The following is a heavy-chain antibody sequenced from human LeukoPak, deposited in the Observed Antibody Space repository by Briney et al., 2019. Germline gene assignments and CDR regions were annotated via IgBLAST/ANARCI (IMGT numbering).Heavy chain of an antibody. CDR2: INHSGGT. Sequence: SETLSLTCAVSGGSFSGYYWSWIRQPPGKGLEWIGEINHSGGTKYNPSLKSRVTISVDTSKNQFSLKLSSVTAADTAMYYCARVKDPGGYYYYYYMDVWGKGTTVTVSS. J-gene: IGHJ6*03. CDR3: ARVKDPGGYYYYYYMDV. D-gene: IGHD3-16*01. CDR1: GGSFSGYY. V-gene: IGHV4-34*01.